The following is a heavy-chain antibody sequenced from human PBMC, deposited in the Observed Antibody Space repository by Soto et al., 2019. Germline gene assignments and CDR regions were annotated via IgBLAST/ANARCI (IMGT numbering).Heavy chain of an antibody. J-gene: IGHJ6*04. CDR2: ISSSSSYI. V-gene: IGHV3-21*01. CDR1: GFTFSSYS. Sequence: GSLRLSCAASGFTFSSYSMNWVRQAPGKGLEWVSSISSSSSYIYYADSVKGRFTISRDNAKNSLYLQMNSLRAEDTAVYYCARDLLLWFGELVRDVWGKGTTVTVSS. CDR3: ARDLLLWFGELVRDV. D-gene: IGHD3-10*01.